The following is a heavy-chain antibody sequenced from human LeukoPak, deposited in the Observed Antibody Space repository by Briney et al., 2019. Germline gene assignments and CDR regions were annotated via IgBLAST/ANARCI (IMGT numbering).Heavy chain of an antibody. CDR3: AKGGGGYDFWSGRPDAFDI. J-gene: IGHJ3*02. Sequence: GGSLRLSCAASGFTFSSSAMSWVRQVPGKGLEWVSGISASGGSTYYADSVKGRFTISRDNSKNTLYLQMNSLRAEDTAVYYCAKGGGGYDFWSGRPDAFDIWGQGTMVTVSS. D-gene: IGHD3-3*01. CDR2: ISASGGST. V-gene: IGHV3-23*01. CDR1: GFTFSSSA.